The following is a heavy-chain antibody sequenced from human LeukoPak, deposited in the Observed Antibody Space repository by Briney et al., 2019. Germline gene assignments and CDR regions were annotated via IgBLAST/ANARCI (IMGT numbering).Heavy chain of an antibody. Sequence: GGSLRLSCEASGFTFDNYAMSWVRQAPGKGLEWVSAISNSGVSTHYADSVKGRFTIFRDNSKNTLFLHMNTLRADDMAVYYCAKDLYPHGRAEYFQHWGQGTLVTVSS. D-gene: IGHD2-2*02. CDR1: GFTFDNYA. CDR3: AKDLYPHGRAEYFQH. V-gene: IGHV3-23*01. CDR2: ISNSGVST. J-gene: IGHJ1*01.